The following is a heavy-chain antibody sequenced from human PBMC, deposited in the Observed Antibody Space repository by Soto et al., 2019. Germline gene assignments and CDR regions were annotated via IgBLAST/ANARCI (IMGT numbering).Heavy chain of an antibody. CDR1: GSTFSDHY. D-gene: IGHD6-13*01. J-gene: IGHJ5*02. Sequence: PGGPLRLSGAASGSTFSDHYMSWISQAPGEGLVWLSYLTCSGVYTSYADSVKGRFTISRDNAKISLYLQMNSRRADDTAVYYCASLGRQHLPPLGPWGRGT. CDR2: LTCSGVYT. V-gene: IGHV3-11*06. CDR3: ASLGRQHLPPLGP.